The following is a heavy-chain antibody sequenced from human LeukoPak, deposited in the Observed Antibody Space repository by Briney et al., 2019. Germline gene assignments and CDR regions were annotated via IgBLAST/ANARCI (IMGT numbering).Heavy chain of an antibody. CDR3: ARENAWSSSWDYYYGMDV. D-gene: IGHD6-13*01. J-gene: IGHJ6*02. CDR1: GYTFTSYG. Sequence: ASVKVSCTASGYTFTSYGISWVRQAPGQGLEWMGWISAYNGNTNYAQKLQGRVTMTTDTSTSTAYMELRSMRSDDTAVYYCARENAWSSSWDYYYGMDVWGQGTTVTVSS. CDR2: ISAYNGNT. V-gene: IGHV1-18*01.